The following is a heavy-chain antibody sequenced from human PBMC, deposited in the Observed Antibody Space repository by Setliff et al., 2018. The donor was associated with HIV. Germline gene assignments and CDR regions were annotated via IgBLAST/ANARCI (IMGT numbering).Heavy chain of an antibody. V-gene: IGHV4-39*01. CDR1: SGSISSSIFY. Sequence: SETLSLTCTVSSGSISSSIFYWGWIRQPPGKGLEWIGSIYYSGTTYHNPSLKSRVTISVHTSKNLLSLSLISVTAADTAIYYCARRSGGYDMFFDSWGQGMLVTVSS. CDR2: IYYSGTT. CDR3: ARRSGGYDMFFDS. D-gene: IGHD5-12*01. J-gene: IGHJ4*02.